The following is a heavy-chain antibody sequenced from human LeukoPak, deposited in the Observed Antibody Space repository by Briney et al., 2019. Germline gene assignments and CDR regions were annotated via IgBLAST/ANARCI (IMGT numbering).Heavy chain of an antibody. CDR1: GFTFSSYG. Sequence: PGRSLRLSCAASGFTFSSYGMHWVRQAPGKGLEWVAVISYDGSNKYYADSVKGRFTISRDNSKNTLYLQMNSLRAEDTAVYYCAKDGSMTRYYYYGMDVWGQGTTVTVSS. D-gene: IGHD2/OR15-2a*01. CDR2: ISYDGSNK. J-gene: IGHJ6*02. V-gene: IGHV3-30*18. CDR3: AKDGSMTRYYYYGMDV.